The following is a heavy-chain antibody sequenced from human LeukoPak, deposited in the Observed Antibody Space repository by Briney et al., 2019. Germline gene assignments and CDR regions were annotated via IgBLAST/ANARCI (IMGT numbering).Heavy chain of an antibody. D-gene: IGHD3-22*01. CDR1: GFTVSSNY. V-gene: IGHV3-66*01. CDR2: IYSGGRT. J-gene: IGHJ3*01. CDR3: ARDHFNDYYDSSTASDAFDV. Sequence: GGSLRLSCAASGFTVSSNYMSWVRQAPGKGLEWVSVIYSGGRTYYADSVKGSFTTSSKNSKKTLNHQMNSLRAEDTAVYYCARDHFNDYYDSSTASDAFDVWGQGTMVTVSS.